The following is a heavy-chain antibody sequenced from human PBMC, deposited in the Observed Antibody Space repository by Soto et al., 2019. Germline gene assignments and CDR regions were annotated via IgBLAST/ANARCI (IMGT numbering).Heavy chain of an antibody. Sequence: QVQLQESGPGLVKPSETLSLTCTVSGGSISSYYWSWIRQPPGKGLEWIGYIYYSGSTNYNPSPRSCVTISVHTSKNQCSLKLSSVTAADTAVYYCASGDPLLWFGEKVAYGMDVWGQGTTVTVSS. CDR2: IYYSGST. D-gene: IGHD3-10*01. CDR1: GGSISSYY. V-gene: IGHV4-59*01. J-gene: IGHJ6*02. CDR3: ASGDPLLWFGEKVAYGMDV.